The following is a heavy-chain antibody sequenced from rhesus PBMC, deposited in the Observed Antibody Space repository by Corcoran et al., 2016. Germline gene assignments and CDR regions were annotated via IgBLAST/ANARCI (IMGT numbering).Heavy chain of an antibody. D-gene: IGHD4-29*01. CDR1: GYTFPTYY. CDR3: TREQLSVYFDF. J-gene: IGHJ1*01. CDR2: MNPSNGNT. V-gene: IGHV1S9*01. Sequence: QVQLVQSGAEVKKPGASVQLSCQASGYTFPTYYIHLVRPAPGQVIEWMGWMNPSNGNTGYAQKCQGRVTMTRDTSTSTAYMELSSLRAEDTAVYYCTREQLSVYFDFWGQGALVTVSS.